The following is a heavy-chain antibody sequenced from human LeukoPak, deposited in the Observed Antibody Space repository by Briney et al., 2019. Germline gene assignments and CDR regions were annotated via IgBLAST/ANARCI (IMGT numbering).Heavy chain of an antibody. Sequence: GGSLRLSCAASGFTFSSYSMNWVRQAPGKGLEWVSSISSSSSYIYYADSVKGRFTISRDNAKNSLYVQMNSLRAEGTAVYYCARVNTGAYESWGQGTLVTVSS. J-gene: IGHJ5*02. D-gene: IGHD5-12*01. CDR2: ISSSSSYI. CDR3: ARVNTGAYES. CDR1: GFTFSSYS. V-gene: IGHV3-21*04.